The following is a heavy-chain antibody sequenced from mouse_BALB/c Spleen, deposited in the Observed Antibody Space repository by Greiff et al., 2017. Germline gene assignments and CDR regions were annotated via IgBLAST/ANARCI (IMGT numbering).Heavy chain of an antibody. Sequence: QVQLQQSGTVLARPGASVKLSCKASGYTFTSYWMHWVKQRPGQGLEWIGEINPSNGRTNYNEKFKSKATLTVDKSSSTAYMQLSSLTSEDSAVYYCARDTTAPMDYWGQGTSVTVSS. CDR1: GYTFTSYW. CDR2: INPSNGRT. J-gene: IGHJ4*01. CDR3: ARDTTAPMDY. D-gene: IGHD1-2*01. V-gene: IGHV1S81*02.